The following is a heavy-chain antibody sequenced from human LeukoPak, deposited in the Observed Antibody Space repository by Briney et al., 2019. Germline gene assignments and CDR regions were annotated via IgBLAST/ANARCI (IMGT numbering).Heavy chain of an antibody. CDR3: ARSRSSTSLDY. D-gene: IGHD2/OR15-2a*01. CDR1: GFTVSSNY. V-gene: IGHV3-66*01. Sequence: GGSLRLSCAASGFTVSSNYVSWVRQAPGKGLEWVSVIYSGGSTYYADSVKGRFTISRDNSKNTLYLQMNSLRAEDTAVYYCARSRSSTSLDYWAREPWSPSPQ. CDR2: IYSGGST. J-gene: IGHJ4*02.